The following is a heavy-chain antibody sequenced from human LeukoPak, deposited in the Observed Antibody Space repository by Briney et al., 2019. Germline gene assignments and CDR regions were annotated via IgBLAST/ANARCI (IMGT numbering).Heavy chain of an antibody. D-gene: IGHD3-22*01. CDR2: IIPIFGTA. V-gene: IGHV1-69*13. CDR3: ARDRGYYDSRTPQSGYYMDV. Sequence: ASVKVSCKASGGTFSSYAISWVRQAPGQGLEWMGGIIPIFGTANYAQKFQGRVTITADESTSTAYMELSSLRSEDTAVYYCARDRGYYDSRTPQSGYYMDVWGKGTTVTVSS. CDR1: GGTFSSYA. J-gene: IGHJ6*03.